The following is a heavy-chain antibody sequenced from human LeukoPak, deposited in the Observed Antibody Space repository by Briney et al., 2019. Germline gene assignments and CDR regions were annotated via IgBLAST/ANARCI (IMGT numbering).Heavy chain of an antibody. CDR2: IYTSGST. D-gene: IGHD3-22*01. CDR1: GGSISSYY. CDR3: ARSLPDSSGYYTAEYFQH. V-gene: IGHV4-4*07. Sequence: PSETLSLTCTVSGGSISSYYWSWIRQPAGKGLEWIGRIYTSGSTNYNPSLKSRVTMSVDTSKNQFSLKLSSVTAADTAVYYCARSLPDSSGYYTAEYFQHWGQGTLVTVSS. J-gene: IGHJ1*01.